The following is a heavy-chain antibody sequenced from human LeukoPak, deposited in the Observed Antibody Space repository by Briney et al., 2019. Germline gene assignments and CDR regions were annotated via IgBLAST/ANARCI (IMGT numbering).Heavy chain of an antibody. CDR2: IKQDGSEK. Sequence: GGSLRLSCVASGFAFSSYWMSWVRQAPGKGLEWVANIKQDGSEKYYVDSEKGRFTISRDNAKNSLYLQMNSLRAEDTAVYYCARESSSSSPYYWGQGTLVTVSS. D-gene: IGHD2-2*01. V-gene: IGHV3-7*04. CDR1: GFAFSSYW. CDR3: ARESSSSSPYY. J-gene: IGHJ4*02.